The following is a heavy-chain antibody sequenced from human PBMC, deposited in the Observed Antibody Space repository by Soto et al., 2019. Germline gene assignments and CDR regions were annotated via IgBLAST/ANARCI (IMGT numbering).Heavy chain of an antibody. J-gene: IGHJ6*02. Sequence: GGSLRLSCAASGFTFSDYYMSWIRQAPGKGLEWVSYISSSSSYTNYADSVKGRFTISRDNAKNSLYLQMNSLRAEDTAVYYCARDAGYCTNGVCYAMGSTRIFLAYYYGMDVWGQGTTVTVSS. V-gene: IGHV3-11*06. CDR2: ISSSSSYT. D-gene: IGHD2-8*01. CDR1: GFTFSDYY. CDR3: ARDAGYCTNGVCYAMGSTRIFLAYYYGMDV.